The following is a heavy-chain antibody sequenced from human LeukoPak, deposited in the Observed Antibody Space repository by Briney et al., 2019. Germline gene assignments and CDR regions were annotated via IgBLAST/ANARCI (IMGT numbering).Heavy chain of an antibody. D-gene: IGHD3-10*01. V-gene: IGHV3-23*01. CDR3: ARGVYMVRGVLPEYFQH. CDR1: GFTFSSYA. CDR2: ISGSGGST. Sequence: GGSLRLSCAASGFTFSSYAMSWVRQAPGKGLEWVSAISGSGGSTYYADSVKGRFTISRDNSKNTLYLQMNSLRAEDTAVYYCARGVYMVRGVLPEYFQHWGQGTLVTVSS. J-gene: IGHJ1*01.